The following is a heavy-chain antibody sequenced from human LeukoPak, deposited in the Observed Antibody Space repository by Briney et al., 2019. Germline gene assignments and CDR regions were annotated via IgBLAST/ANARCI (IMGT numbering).Heavy chain of an antibody. Sequence: GGSLRLSCAASGFTFSSYGMHWVRQAPGKGLEWVAVIWYDGSNKYYADSVKGRFTISRDNSKNTLYLQMNSLRAEDTAVYYCARDESWVRDYYYDSSGYYPSYWGQGTLVTVSS. CDR1: GFTFSSYG. V-gene: IGHV3-33*01. D-gene: IGHD3-22*01. CDR3: ARDESWVRDYYYDSSGYYPSY. CDR2: IWYDGSNK. J-gene: IGHJ4*02.